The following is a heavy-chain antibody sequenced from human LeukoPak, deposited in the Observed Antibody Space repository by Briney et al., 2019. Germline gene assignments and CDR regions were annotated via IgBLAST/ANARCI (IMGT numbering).Heavy chain of an antibody. J-gene: IGHJ4*02. D-gene: IGHD1-26*01. Sequence: GGSLRLSCAASGFTFSTYGMHWVRQAPGRGLEWVAVISYDGSNKYYADSVKGQFTISRDNSKSTLYLQMNSLRAEDTAVYYCAKVFFSGSYYAASDYWGQGTLVTVSS. V-gene: IGHV3-30*18. CDR1: GFTFSTYG. CDR2: ISYDGSNK. CDR3: AKVFFSGSYYAASDY.